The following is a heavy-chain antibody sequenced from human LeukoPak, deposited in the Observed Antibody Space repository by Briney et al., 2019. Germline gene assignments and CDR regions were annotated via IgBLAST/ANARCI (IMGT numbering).Heavy chain of an antibody. J-gene: IGHJ4*02. CDR1: GYTFTSYA. V-gene: IGHV1-3*01. CDR3: ARDFSWFGELLGGFDY. CDR2: INAGNGNT. Sequence: ASVKVSCKASGYTFTSYAMHWVRQAPGHRLEWMGWINAGNGNTKYSQKFQGRVTITRDTSASTAYMELSSLRSEDTAVYYCARDFSWFGELLGGFDYWGQGTLVTVSS. D-gene: IGHD3-10*01.